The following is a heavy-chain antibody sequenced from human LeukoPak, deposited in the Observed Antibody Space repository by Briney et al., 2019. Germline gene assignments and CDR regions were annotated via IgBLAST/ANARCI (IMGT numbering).Heavy chain of an antibody. CDR2: IDPSDSYT. CDR1: GYSFTSYW. Sequence: GESLKISCKGSGYSFTSYWISWLRQLPGKGLEWMGRIDPSDSYTDYSPSFQGHVTISADMSISTAYLQWSSLKASDTAMYYCARRDGSTYGFDYWGQGTLVTVSS. J-gene: IGHJ4*02. D-gene: IGHD5-18*01. CDR3: ARRDGSTYGFDY. V-gene: IGHV5-10-1*01.